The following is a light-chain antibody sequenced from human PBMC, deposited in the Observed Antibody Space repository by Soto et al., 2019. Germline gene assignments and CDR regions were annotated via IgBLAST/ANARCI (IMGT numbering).Light chain of an antibody. CDR1: SSDVGGYNF. V-gene: IGLV2-14*01. J-gene: IGLJ1*01. CDR2: DVT. CDR3: SSYTSISTYV. Sequence: QSVLTQPASVSGSPGQSITISCTGTSSDVGGYNFVSWYQQHPDKAPKLMIYDVTNRLSGVSNRFSGSKSGSTASLTISGLQAEDEADYYCSSYTSISTYVFGTGTKVTVL.